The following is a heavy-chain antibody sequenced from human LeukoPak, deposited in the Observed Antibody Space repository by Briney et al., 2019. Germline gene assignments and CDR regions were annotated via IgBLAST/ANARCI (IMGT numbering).Heavy chain of an antibody. CDR3: ARRRLGEFFDY. CDR1: GGSFSGYY. Sequence: SETLSLTCAVYGGSFSGYYWSWIRQPPGKGLEWIGEINHSGSTNYNPSLKSRVTISVDTSKNQFSLKLSSVTAADTAVYYCARRRLGEFFDYWGQGTLVTVSS. D-gene: IGHD3-16*01. J-gene: IGHJ4*02. V-gene: IGHV4-34*01. CDR2: INHSGST.